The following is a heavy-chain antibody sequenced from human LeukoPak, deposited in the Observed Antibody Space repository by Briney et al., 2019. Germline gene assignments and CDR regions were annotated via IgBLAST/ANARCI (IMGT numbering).Heavy chain of an antibody. J-gene: IGHJ4*02. V-gene: IGHV3-21*01. CDR3: ARRQGYCDSTACYSTYFDY. D-gene: IGHD2-2*01. CDR2: NSSSGAHI. CDR1: GFTFSSYS. Sequence: GGSLRLSCVASGFTFSSYSVNWVRQAPGKGLEWVSSNSSSGAHIYYADSVKGRFTISRDNAKNSLYLQMISLRAEDTAVYYCARRQGYCDSTACYSTYFDYWGQGTLVTVSS.